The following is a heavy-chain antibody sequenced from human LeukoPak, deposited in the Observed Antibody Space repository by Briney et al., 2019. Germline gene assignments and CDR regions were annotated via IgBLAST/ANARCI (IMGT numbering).Heavy chain of an antibody. Sequence: GGSLRLSCAAAGFTFSSYWMSWVRQAPGKGLEWVANIKQDGSEKYYVDSVKGRFTISRDNSKNTLYLQMNSLRAEDTAVYYCAKLYVPRREWLLDYWRQGTLVTVSS. D-gene: IGHD3-3*01. CDR3: AKLYVPRREWLLDY. CDR1: GFTFSSYW. V-gene: IGHV3-7*01. J-gene: IGHJ4*02. CDR2: IKQDGSEK.